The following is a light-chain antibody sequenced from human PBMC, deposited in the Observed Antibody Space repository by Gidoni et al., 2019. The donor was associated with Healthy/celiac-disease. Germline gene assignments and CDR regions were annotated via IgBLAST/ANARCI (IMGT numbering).Light chain of an antibody. CDR1: QSVSSSY. CDR3: QQYGSSPT. V-gene: IGKV3-20*01. Sequence: EIVLTQSPGTLSLSPGERATLSGRASQSVSSSYLTWYQQKPGQAPRLLIYGASSRATGIPDRFSGSGSGTDFTLTISRLEAEDFAVYYCQQYGSSPTFGQGTKVEIK. J-gene: IGKJ1*01. CDR2: GAS.